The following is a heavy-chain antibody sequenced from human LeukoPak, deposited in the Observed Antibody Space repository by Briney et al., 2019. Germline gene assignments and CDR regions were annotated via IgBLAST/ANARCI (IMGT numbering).Heavy chain of an antibody. CDR1: GFTFSDCA. CDR2: ISYDGSNK. D-gene: IGHD3-10*01. CDR3: ASRTNSGPPF. V-gene: IGHV3-30-3*01. J-gene: IGHJ1*01. Sequence: EGSLRLSCAASGFTFSDCAVHWVRQAPGKGLEWVALISYDGSNKYYADSVKGRFTISRDNSKNTMSLQMNSLRREDTAVYYCASRTNSGPPFWGQGTLVTVSS.